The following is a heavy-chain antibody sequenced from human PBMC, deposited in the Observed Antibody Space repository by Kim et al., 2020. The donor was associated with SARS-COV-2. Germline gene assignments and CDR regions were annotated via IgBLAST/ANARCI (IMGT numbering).Heavy chain of an antibody. D-gene: IGHD6-13*01. CDR3: ARRIGSSWSPDAFDI. CDR2: IYPGYSDT. V-gene: IGHV5-51*01. CDR1: GYSFTSYW. J-gene: IGHJ3*02. Sequence: GESLKISCKGSGYSFTSYWIGWVRQMPGKGLEWVGIIYPGYSDTRYSPCFQGQVTNSADKSISTAYLPSSSLKASDTAMYYCARRIGSSWSPDAFDIWGQGTLVTVSS.